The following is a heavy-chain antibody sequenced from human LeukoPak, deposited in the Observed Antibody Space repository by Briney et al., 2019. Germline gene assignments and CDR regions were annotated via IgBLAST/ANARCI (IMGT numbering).Heavy chain of an antibody. D-gene: IGHD6-19*01. V-gene: IGHV3-30*14. CDR2: ISYDGSNK. J-gene: IGHJ4*02. Sequence: GGSLRLSCAASGFTFSSYTMHWVRQAPGKGLEWVAVISYDGSNKYYADSVKGRFTISRDNSKSTLYLQMNSLRAEDTAVYYCARDRSGWYDYWGQGTLVTVSS. CDR3: ARDRSGWYDY. CDR1: GFTFSSYT.